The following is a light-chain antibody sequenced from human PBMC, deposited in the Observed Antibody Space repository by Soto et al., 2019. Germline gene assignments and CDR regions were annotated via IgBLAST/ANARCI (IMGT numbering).Light chain of an antibody. J-gene: IGLJ7*01. Sequence: QSALTQPPSASGSPGQSVTISCTGTSSDVGGYDYVSWFQQHPGKAPKFVIYDVTKRPSGVPDRFSGSKSGNTAYLTVSGLQAEDEADYYCCSHAGSITLFGGGTQLTVL. CDR3: CSHAGSITL. V-gene: IGLV2-8*01. CDR2: DVT. CDR1: SSDVGGYDY.